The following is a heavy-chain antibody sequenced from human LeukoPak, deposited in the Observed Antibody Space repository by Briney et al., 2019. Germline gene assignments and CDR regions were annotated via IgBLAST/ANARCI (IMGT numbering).Heavy chain of an antibody. CDR3: ARHGAMTGNFQH. D-gene: IGHD3-9*01. CDR1: GGSISSGSYY. Sequence: TSETLSLTCTVSGGSISSGSYYWGWIRQPPGKGLEWIGSIYYSGSTYYNPSLKSRVTISVDTSNNQFSLKLSSVTAADMAVYYCARHGAMTGNFQHWGQGTLVTVSS. J-gene: IGHJ1*01. CDR2: IYYSGST. V-gene: IGHV4-39*01.